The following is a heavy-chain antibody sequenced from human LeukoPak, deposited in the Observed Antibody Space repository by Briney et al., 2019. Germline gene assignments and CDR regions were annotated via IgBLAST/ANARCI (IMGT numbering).Heavy chain of an antibody. CDR3: ARRHTYYYDSSGFFGSRDWFDP. J-gene: IGHJ5*02. Sequence: PGGSLILSCAASGFTFSDYYMSWIRQAPGKGLEWVSYISSSGSTIYYADSVKGRFTISSDNAKNSLYLQMNSLRAEDTAVYYCARRHTYYYDSSGFFGSRDWFDPWGQGTLLTVSS. V-gene: IGHV3-11*04. CDR2: ISSSGSTI. CDR1: GFTFSDYY. D-gene: IGHD3-22*01.